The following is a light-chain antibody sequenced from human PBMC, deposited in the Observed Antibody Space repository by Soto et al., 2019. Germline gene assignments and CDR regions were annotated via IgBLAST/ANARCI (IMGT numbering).Light chain of an antibody. V-gene: IGKV3-20*01. Sequence: EIVLTQSPCTLSFAPWERATLSCRASQSVSSSYLAWYQQKPGQAPRLLIYGASNRATGIPDRFSGSGSGTDFTLTISRLEPEDFAVYYCQQYGSSGTFGQGTKVDIK. J-gene: IGKJ1*01. CDR1: QSVSSSY. CDR3: QQYGSSGT. CDR2: GAS.